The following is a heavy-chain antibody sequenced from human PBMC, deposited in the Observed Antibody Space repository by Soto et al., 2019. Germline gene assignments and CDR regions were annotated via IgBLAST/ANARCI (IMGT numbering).Heavy chain of an antibody. CDR1: GLTLSSQG. CDR2: IWYDGSTK. V-gene: IGHV3-33*01. Sequence: QVHLVESGGGVVQPGRSLRLSCAASGLTLSSQGMHWVRQAPGKGLEWVAFIWYDGSTKYSPDSVKGRFTISRDNSKNTLYLQMNSLRGEDTAVYYCARDGQQFVPHGMDVWGQGTTVTVSS. CDR3: ARDGQQFVPHGMDV. J-gene: IGHJ6*02. D-gene: IGHD6-13*01.